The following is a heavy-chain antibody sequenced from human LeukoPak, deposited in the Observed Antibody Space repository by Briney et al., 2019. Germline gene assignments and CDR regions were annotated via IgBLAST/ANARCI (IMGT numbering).Heavy chain of an antibody. V-gene: IGHV4-39*07. J-gene: IGHJ4*02. CDR2: IYYSGST. D-gene: IGHD6-6*01. Sequence: SETLSLTCTVSAGSISSIRYHWRWTRQPPGKGPEWIGSIYYSGSTYYNPSLKSRVTISVDTSKNQFSLKLSSVTAADTAVYYCARAGYSSSLDYWGQGTLVTVSS. CDR3: ARAGYSSSLDY. CDR1: AGSISSIRYH.